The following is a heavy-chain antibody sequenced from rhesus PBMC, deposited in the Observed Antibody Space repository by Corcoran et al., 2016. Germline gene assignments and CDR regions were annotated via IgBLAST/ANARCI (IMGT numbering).Heavy chain of an antibody. D-gene: IGHD3-9*01. CDR1: GFTFSDYY. V-gene: IGHV3S16*01. Sequence: EVQLVESGGGLVQPGGSLRLSCAASGFTFSDYYMSWVRQAPEKGLEWVSSISIASSSIYCGDSVKGRLTISRDNAKTSLCMHMNSLKTEDTAVYYCSREGGYGYFDYWGQGVLVTVSS. CDR3: SREGGYGYFDY. CDR2: ISIASSSI. J-gene: IGHJ4*01.